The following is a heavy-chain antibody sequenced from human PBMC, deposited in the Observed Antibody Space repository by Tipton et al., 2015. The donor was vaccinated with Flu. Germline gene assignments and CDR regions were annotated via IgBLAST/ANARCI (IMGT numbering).Heavy chain of an antibody. CDR1: GGSISSYY. J-gene: IGHJ5*02. V-gene: IGHV4-4*07. Sequence: TLSLTCTVSGGSISSYYWSWIRQPAGKGLEWIGRIYTSGSTNYNPSLKSRVTMSVDTSKNQFSLKLSSVTAADTAVYYCARLLTSYGFYWSDPWGQGTLVTVSS. CDR3: ARLLTSYGFYWSDP. CDR2: IYTSGST. D-gene: IGHD5-18*01.